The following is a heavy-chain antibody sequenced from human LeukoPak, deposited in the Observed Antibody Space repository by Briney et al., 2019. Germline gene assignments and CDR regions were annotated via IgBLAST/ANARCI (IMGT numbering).Heavy chain of an antibody. V-gene: IGHV4-39*01. CDR3: ASLMVVAGRPYLDS. J-gene: IGHJ4*02. Sequence: SETLSLTCTVSGGSISSDSYYWGWIRQSPGTGLEWIGSVYYTGDTYHNPSLKGRVTISVDTSRNQFSLRLTSMTAAYSSVYYCASLMVVAGRPYLDSWGQGSLVTVSS. D-gene: IGHD6-19*01. CDR2: VYYTGDT. CDR1: GGSISSDSYY.